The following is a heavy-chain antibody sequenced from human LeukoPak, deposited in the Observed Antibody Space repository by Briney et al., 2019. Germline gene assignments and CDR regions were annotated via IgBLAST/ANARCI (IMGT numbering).Heavy chain of an antibody. D-gene: IGHD1-14*01. V-gene: IGHV1-18*01. CDR2: ISAYNGHT. CDR1: GYTFTSYG. J-gene: IGHJ5*02. CDR3: AREETLYNNKLAMWFDP. Sequence: ASVKVSCKASGYTFTSYGVNWVRQAPGQGLEWMGWISAYNGHTKYAQNLHGRVTMTTDTSTNTVYMELRSLRSDDTAVYYCAREETLYNNKLAMWFDPWGQGTLVTASS.